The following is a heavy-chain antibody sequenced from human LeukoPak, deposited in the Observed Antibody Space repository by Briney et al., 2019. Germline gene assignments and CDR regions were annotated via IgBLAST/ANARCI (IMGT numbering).Heavy chain of an antibody. J-gene: IGHJ4*02. CDR2: IYTSGST. D-gene: IGHD3-10*01. CDR1: GGSISSYY. Sequence: PSETLSLTCTVSGGSISSYYWSWIRQPPGKGLEWIGYIYTSGSTNYNPSLKSRVTISVDTSKNQFSLKLSSVTAADTAVYYCARSVSGNYFDYWGQGTLVTVSS. CDR3: ARSVSGNYFDY. V-gene: IGHV4-4*09.